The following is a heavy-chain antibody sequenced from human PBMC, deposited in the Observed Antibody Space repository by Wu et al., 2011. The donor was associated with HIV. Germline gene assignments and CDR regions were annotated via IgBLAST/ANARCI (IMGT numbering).Heavy chain of an antibody. CDR2: ITVYNGNT. CDR1: GYTFTSYG. CDR3: ARVYGYYYDSSGYYKYNWFDP. Sequence: QVQLVQSGAEVKKPGASVKVSCKASGYTFTSYGITWVRQAPGQGLEWMGWITVYNGNTNYAQRLQGRATMTTDTSTSTAYMELRSLRSDDTAVYYCARVYGYYYDSSGYYKYNWFDPWGQGTLVTVSS. J-gene: IGHJ5*02. V-gene: IGHV1-18*04. D-gene: IGHD3-22*01.